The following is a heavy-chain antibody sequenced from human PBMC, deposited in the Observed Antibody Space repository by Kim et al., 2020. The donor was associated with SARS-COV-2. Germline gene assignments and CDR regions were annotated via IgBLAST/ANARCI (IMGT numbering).Heavy chain of an antibody. J-gene: IGHJ4*02. V-gene: IGHV4-31*03. Sequence: SETLSLTCTISGGSINSGGHYWSWIRQDPGKGLEWIGYIYYSGSTYYNPSLKSRVSISVDTSKNQFSLKLSSVTAADTAVYYCTSDLSHSFFDYWGQGTL. CDR1: GGSINSGGHY. CDR3: TSDLSHSFFDY. CDR2: IYYSGST.